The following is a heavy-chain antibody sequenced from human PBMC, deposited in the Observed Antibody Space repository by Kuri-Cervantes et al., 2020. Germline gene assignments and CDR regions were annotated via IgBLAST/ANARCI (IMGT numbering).Heavy chain of an antibody. Sequence: SETLSLTCSVSDSSFDFYYWNWIRQTPGKGLEWIGCSHYGGNTNYNPSLKSRVTILVDTSKNQFSLQLRSVTAADTAVYYCARDVVVVPAPMWGRFYYYYYMDVWGKGTTVTVSS. V-gene: IGHV4-59*12. CDR3: ARDVVVVPAPMWGRFYYYYYMDV. J-gene: IGHJ6*03. CDR2: SHYGGNT. D-gene: IGHD2-2*01. CDR1: DSSFDFYY.